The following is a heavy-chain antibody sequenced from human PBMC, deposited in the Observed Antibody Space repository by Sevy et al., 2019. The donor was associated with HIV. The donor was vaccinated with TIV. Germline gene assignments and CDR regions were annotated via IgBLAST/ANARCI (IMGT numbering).Heavy chain of an antibody. V-gene: IGHV3-33*01. CDR3: ARAPGYCTSTNCYDWFDP. J-gene: IGHJ5*02. Sequence: GGSLRLSCAASGFTFSSYGMHWVRQAPGKGLERVAVIWNDGSNQYYADSVEGRFTVSRDNSTNTLYLQMNSLRAEDTAVYYCARAPGYCTSTNCYDWFDPWCHGTLVTVSS. CDR1: GFTFSSYG. CDR2: IWNDGSNQ. D-gene: IGHD2-2*01.